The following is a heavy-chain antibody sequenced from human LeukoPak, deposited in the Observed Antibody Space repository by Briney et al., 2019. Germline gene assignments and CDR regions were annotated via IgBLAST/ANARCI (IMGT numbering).Heavy chain of an antibody. J-gene: IGHJ4*02. CDR1: GYTFTDYY. V-gene: IGHV1-2*02. Sequence: ASVKVSCKASGYTFTDYYMHWVRQAPGQGLEWMGWINPNTGGTNYAQKFQGRVTMTRDTSISTAHRELSRLTSDDTAVYYCARGRWAPYGSGSYCNYWGQGTLVTVSS. D-gene: IGHD3-10*01. CDR3: ARGRWAPYGSGSYCNY. CDR2: INPNTGGT.